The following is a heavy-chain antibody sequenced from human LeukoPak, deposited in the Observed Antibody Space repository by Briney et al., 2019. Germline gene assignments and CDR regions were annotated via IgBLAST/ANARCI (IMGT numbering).Heavy chain of an antibody. D-gene: IGHD3-22*01. CDR3: ARDVKDYYDSSGYNIDGTEAWFDP. Sequence: SETLSLTCTVSGGSISSGGYYWSWTRQHPGKGLEWIGYIYYSGSTYYNPSLKSRVTISVDTSKNQFSLKLSSVTAADTAVYYCARDVKDYYDSSGYNIDGTEAWFDPWGQGTLVTVPS. CDR1: GGSISSGGYY. CDR2: IYYSGST. V-gene: IGHV4-31*03. J-gene: IGHJ5*02.